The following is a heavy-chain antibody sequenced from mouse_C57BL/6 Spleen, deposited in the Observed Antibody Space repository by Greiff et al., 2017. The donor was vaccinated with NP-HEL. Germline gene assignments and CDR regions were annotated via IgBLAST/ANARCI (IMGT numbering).Heavy chain of an antibody. CDR2: IYPRSGNT. CDR1: GYTFTSYG. J-gene: IGHJ4*01. D-gene: IGHD1-1*01. CDR3: ARYYYGSSPSYAMDY. V-gene: IGHV1-81*01. Sequence: VQLQQSGAELARPGASVKLSCKASGYTFTSYGMSWVKQRTGQGLEWIGEIYPRSGNTYYNEKFKGKATLTADKSSSTAYMELRSLTSEDSAVYFCARYYYGSSPSYAMDYWGQGTSVTVSS.